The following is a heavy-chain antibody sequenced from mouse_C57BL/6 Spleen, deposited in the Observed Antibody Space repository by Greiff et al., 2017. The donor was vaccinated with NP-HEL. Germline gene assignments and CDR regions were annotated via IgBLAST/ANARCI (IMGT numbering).Heavy chain of an antibody. V-gene: IGHV2-9*01. CDR1: GFSLTSYG. J-gene: IGHJ1*03. Sequence: VKLMESGPGLVAPSQCLSITCTVSGFSLTSYGVDWVRQPPGKGLEWLGVIWGGRSTNYNSALMSRLSISKDNSKSQVFLKMNSLQTDDTAMYCCARHNGSGFWYFDVWGTGTTVTVSS. CDR3: ARHNGSGFWYFDV. CDR2: IWGGRST. D-gene: IGHD1-1*01.